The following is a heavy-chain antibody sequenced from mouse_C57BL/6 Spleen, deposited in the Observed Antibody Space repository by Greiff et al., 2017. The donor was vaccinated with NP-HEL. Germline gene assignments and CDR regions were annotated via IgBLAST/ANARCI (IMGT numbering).Heavy chain of an antibody. D-gene: IGHD2-1*01. Sequence: EVQVVESGEGLVKPGGSLKLSCAASGFTFSSYAMSWVRQTPEKRLEWVAYISSGGDYIYYADTVKGRFTISRDNARNTLYLQMSSLKSEDTAMYYCTRARYYGPWFAYWGQGTLVTVSA. CDR3: TRARYYGPWFAY. J-gene: IGHJ3*01. V-gene: IGHV5-9-1*02. CDR1: GFTFSSYA. CDR2: ISSGGDYI.